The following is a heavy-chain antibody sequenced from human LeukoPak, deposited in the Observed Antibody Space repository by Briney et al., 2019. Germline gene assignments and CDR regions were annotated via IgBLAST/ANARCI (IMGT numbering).Heavy chain of an antibody. J-gene: IGHJ4*02. V-gene: IGHV1-18*01. CDR3: ARDDDSSGSLYY. CDR2: ISAYNGNT. D-gene: IGHD3-22*01. Sequence: ASVTVSCKASGYTFTSYGISWVRQAPGQGLEWMGWISAYNGNTNYAQKLQGRVTMTTDTSTSTAYMELSSLRSEDTAVYYCARDDDSSGSLYYWGQGTLVTVSS. CDR1: GYTFTSYG.